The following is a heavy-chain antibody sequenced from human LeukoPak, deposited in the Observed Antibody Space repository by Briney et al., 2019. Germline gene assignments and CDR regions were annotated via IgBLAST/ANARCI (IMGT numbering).Heavy chain of an antibody. Sequence: PEGSLRLSCAASGFTFSNYWMHWVRQAPGKGLVWVSRISTDGSSTTYADSVKGRFTISRDNAKNTLYLEMNSLRAEDTAVYYCARESGWKNFDYWGQGTLVTVSS. V-gene: IGHV3-74*03. J-gene: IGHJ4*02. D-gene: IGHD6-19*01. CDR2: ISTDGSST. CDR1: GFTFSNYW. CDR3: ARESGWKNFDY.